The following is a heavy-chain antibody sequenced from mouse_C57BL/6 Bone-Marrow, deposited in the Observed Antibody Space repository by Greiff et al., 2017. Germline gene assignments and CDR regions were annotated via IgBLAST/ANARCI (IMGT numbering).Heavy chain of an antibody. V-gene: IGHV1-81*01. Sequence: QVQLQQSGAELARPGASVKMSCKASGYTFTSYGISWVKQRPGQGLEWIGEIYPRSGNTYYNEKFKGKATLTADTSSSTAYMELRSLTSEDYAVSFCDRYYCGSSDWGQGTTLTVSS. CDR2: IYPRSGNT. D-gene: IGHD1-1*01. CDR1: GYTFTSYG. CDR3: DRYYCGSSD. J-gene: IGHJ2*01.